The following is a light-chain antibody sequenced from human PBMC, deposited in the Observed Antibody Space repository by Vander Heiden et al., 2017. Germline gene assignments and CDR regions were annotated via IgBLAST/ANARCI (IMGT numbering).Light chain of an antibody. CDR1: NIGRIS. CDR2: DDT. J-gene: IGLJ3*02. Sequence: SNVLHPSPSVSVAPGQTARITCGGNNIGRISVHWYQQKSGQAPVVVVYDDTDRPSGIPERFSGSNSGNTATLTISRVEAGDEADYYCQVWDSSSDQVVFGGGTKLTVL. V-gene: IGLV3-21*02. CDR3: QVWDSSSDQVV.